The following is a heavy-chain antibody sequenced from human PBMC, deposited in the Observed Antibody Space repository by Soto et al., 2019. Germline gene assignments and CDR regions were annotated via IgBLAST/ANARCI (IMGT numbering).Heavy chain of an antibody. V-gene: IGHV4-61*01. CDR1: GGSVSNKTYY. CDR2: VYYSGTT. D-gene: IGHD4-17*01. CDR3: ARTTAVPNTLRSRYFFDY. J-gene: IGHJ4*02. Sequence: SETLSLTCSVSGGSVSNKTYYWSWIRQPPGKRLEWIGYVYYSGTTNYNPSLKSRVTISVDLSKNQFSLRLSSVTTADTALYYCARTTAVPNTLRSRYFFDYWVRGTLVTVSS.